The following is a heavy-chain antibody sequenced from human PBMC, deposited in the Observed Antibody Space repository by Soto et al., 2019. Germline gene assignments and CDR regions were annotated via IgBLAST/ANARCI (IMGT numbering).Heavy chain of an antibody. V-gene: IGHV1-46*02. CDR2: IHPSGGGS. CDR1: GYPFNTYY. CDR3: ARGGHIAVVTDSFDS. J-gene: IGHJ4*01. Sequence: ASVKVSCKSSGYPFNTYYLHLVRQAPGQGLEWMGMIHPSGGGSTYAQKFLGRVTMTMDSSTSTVFMELTSLRSADTAVYYCARGGHIAVVTDSFDSWG. D-gene: IGHD2-21*02.